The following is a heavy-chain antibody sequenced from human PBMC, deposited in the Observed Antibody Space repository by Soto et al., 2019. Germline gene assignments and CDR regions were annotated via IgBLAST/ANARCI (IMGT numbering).Heavy chain of an antibody. Sequence: EVQLVESGGGLVQPGGSLRLSCAASGFTFSSYWMSWVRQAPGKGLEWVANIKQDGSGKYFGDSVRGRFTISRDNAKNSLYLQMNSLRAEDTAVYYCARDGYGYNSLDNWGQGTLVTVSS. CDR2: IKQDGSGK. D-gene: IGHD3-16*02. CDR3: ARDGYGYNSLDN. CDR1: GFTFSSYW. V-gene: IGHV3-7*01. J-gene: IGHJ4*02.